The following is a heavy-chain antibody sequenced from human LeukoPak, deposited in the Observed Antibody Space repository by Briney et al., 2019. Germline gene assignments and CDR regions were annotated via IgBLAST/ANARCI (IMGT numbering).Heavy chain of an antibody. V-gene: IGHV1-2*02. CDR1: GYTFTGYY. D-gene: IGHD5-18*01. CDR3: ARSHVDTALKVRKNFDY. J-gene: IGHJ4*02. CDR2: INPNSGGT. Sequence: ASVKVSCKASGYTFTGYYMRWVRQAPGQGLEWMGWINPNSGGTNYAQKFQGRVTMTRDTSISTAYMELSRLRSDDTAVYYCARSHVDTALKVRKNFDYWGQGTLVTVSS.